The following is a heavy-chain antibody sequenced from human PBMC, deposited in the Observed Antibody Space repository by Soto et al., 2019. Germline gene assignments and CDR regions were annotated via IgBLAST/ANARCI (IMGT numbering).Heavy chain of an antibody. V-gene: IGHV3-7*05. CDR2: IKQDGSEK. CDR3: ARDLYGDYDDDWFDP. J-gene: IGHJ5*02. CDR1: GFTFSSYW. Sequence: GGSLRLSCAASGFTFSSYWMSWVRQAPGKGLEWVANIKQDGSEKYYVDSVKGRFTISRDNAKNSLYLQMNSLRAEDTAVYYCARDLYGDYDDDWFDPWGQGTLVTV. D-gene: IGHD4-17*01.